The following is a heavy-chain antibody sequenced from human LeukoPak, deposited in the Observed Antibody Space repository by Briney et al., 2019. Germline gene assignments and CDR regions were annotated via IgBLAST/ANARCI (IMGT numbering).Heavy chain of an antibody. CDR3: ARDDSPPPGQLVQVFDY. CDR1: GYSISSGYY. J-gene: IGHJ4*02. Sequence: PSETLSLTCTVSGYSISSGYYWGWIRQPPGKGLEWIGSIYHSGSTYYNPSLKSRVTISVDTSKNQFSLKLSSVTAADTAVYYCARDDSPPPGQLVQVFDYWGQGTLVTVSS. V-gene: IGHV4-38-2*02. CDR2: IYHSGST. D-gene: IGHD6-13*01.